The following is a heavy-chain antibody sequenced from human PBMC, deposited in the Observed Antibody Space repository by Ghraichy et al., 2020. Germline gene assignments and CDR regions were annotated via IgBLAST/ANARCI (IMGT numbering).Heavy chain of an antibody. CDR3: ARVVYDFWSGYTSSDNWFDP. Sequence: ASLKVSCKASGYTFTSYYMHWVRQAPGQGLEWMGIINPSGGSTSYAQKFQGRVTMTRDTSTSTVYMELSSLRSEDTAVYYCARVVYDFWSGYTSSDNWFDPWGQGTLVTVSS. CDR1: GYTFTSYY. J-gene: IGHJ5*02. V-gene: IGHV1-46*01. D-gene: IGHD3-3*01. CDR2: INPSGGST.